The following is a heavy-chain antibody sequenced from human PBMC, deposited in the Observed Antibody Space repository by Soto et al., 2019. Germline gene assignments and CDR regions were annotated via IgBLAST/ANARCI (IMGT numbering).Heavy chain of an antibody. Sequence: SVKVYCKSCGGTFSSYAISWVRPAPGQGLEWMGGIIPIFGTANYAQKFQGRVTITADESTSTAYMELSSLKSEDTAVYYCWYCSSWPTGPKFDFWGPGTLVTVSS. CDR2: IIPIFGTA. V-gene: IGHV1-69*13. CDR3: WYCSSWPTGPKFDF. J-gene: IGHJ4*02. CDR1: GGTFSSYA. D-gene: IGHD6-13*01.